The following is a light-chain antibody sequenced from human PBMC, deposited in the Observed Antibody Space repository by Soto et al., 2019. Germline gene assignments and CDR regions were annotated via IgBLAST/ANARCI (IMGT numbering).Light chain of an antibody. CDR2: EVG. V-gene: IGLV2-23*02. CDR1: SRDVGAYKL. CDR3: GSYAGGSRV. Sequence: QSVLTRPASVSGSPGQSITISCTGTSRDVGAYKLVSWYQQHPGKAPKLIIYEVGERPSGASNRFSGSKSGNTASLTISGLQAEDEAYYYCGSYAGGSRVFGTGTKVT. J-gene: IGLJ1*01.